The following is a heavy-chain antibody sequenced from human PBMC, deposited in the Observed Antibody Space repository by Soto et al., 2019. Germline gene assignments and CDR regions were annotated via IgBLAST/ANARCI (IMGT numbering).Heavy chain of an antibody. CDR1: GFTFSDYY. V-gene: IGHV3-11*01. Sequence: GGSLRLSCAASGFTFSDYYMSWIRQAPGKGLEWVSYISSSGSTIYYADSVKGRFTISRDNAKNSLYLQMNSLRAEETAVYYCARDISIVVSRGGDYYYGMDVWGQGTTVTVSS. J-gene: IGHJ6*02. CDR2: ISSSGSTI. D-gene: IGHD2-15*01. CDR3: ARDISIVVSRGGDYYYGMDV.